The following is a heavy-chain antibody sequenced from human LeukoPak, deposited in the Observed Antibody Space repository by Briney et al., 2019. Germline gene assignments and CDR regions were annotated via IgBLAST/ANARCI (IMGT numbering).Heavy chain of an antibody. Sequence: SETLSLTCAVYGGSFSGYYWSCIRQPPGKGLEWIGEINHSGSTNYNPSLKSRVTISVDTSKNQFSLKLSSVTAADTAVYYCARRDRRITIFGVVTYYFDYWGQGTLVTVSS. CDR1: GGSFSGYY. V-gene: IGHV4-34*01. J-gene: IGHJ4*02. CDR2: INHSGST. D-gene: IGHD3-3*01. CDR3: ARRDRRITIFGVVTYYFDY.